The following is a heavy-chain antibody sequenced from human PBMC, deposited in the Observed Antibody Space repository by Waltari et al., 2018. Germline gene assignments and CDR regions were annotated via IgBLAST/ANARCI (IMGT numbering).Heavy chain of an antibody. CDR1: GFTFSDSY. Sequence: LVESGGGLVQPGGSLRLSCAASGFTFSDSYMSWIRQAPGKGLEWLSYISDSGSSPYYADSVKGRFTLSRDNAKNSVYLQMNSLRVEDTAVYYCARSVRSPGDWGQGTLVTVSS. J-gene: IGHJ4*02. CDR3: ARSVRSPGD. CDR2: ISDSGSSP. V-gene: IGHV3-11*01. D-gene: IGHD3-10*02.